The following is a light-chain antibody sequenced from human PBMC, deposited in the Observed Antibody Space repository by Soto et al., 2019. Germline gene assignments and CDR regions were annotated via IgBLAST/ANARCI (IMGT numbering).Light chain of an antibody. CDR2: EVN. Sequence: QSVLLQPPSASGYPGQPVAISCAQTSSDVGGYNYVSWYQQHPGKAPKLMIYEVNKRPSGVPDRFSGSKSGNTASLNVSGLQAEDEADYYCSSYAGSSNVFGTGTKVTVL. V-gene: IGLV2-8*01. J-gene: IGLJ1*01. CDR3: SSYAGSSNV. CDR1: SSDVGGYNY.